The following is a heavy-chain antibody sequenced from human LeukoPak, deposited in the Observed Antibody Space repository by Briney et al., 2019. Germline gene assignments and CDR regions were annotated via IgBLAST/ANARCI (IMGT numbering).Heavy chain of an antibody. CDR1: GFTFTNDF. CDR3: AKGPYTHYYDSSGCNDY. J-gene: IGHJ4*02. D-gene: IGHD3-22*01. Sequence: GGSLRLSCAASGFTFTNDFMTWVRQAPGKGPEWVANMKVDGSDIHYVDSVKGRFTISSDNARNSLYLQMNSLRAEDTAVYYCAKGPYTHYYDSSGCNDYGGQGTLVTVSS. V-gene: IGHV3-7*03. CDR2: MKVDGSDI.